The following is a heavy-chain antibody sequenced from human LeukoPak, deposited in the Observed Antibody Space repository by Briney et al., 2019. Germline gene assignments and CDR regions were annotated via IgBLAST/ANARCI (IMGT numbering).Heavy chain of an antibody. V-gene: IGHV4-34*01. CDR3: AGYDFNYYGMDV. CDR2: INHSGST. J-gene: IGHJ6*02. Sequence: PSETLSLTCAVYGGSFSGYYWSWIRQPPGKGLEWIGEINHSGSTNYNPSLKSRVTISVDTSKNQFSLKLSSVTAADTAVYYCAGYDFNYYGMDVWGQGTTVTVSS. D-gene: IGHD5-12*01. CDR1: GGSFSGYY.